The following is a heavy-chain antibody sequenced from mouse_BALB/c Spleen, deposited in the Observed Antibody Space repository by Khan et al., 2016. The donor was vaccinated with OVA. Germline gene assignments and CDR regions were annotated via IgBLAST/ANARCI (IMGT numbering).Heavy chain of an antibody. J-gene: IGHJ2*01. CDR2: ISSGGST. D-gene: IGHD2-14*01. CDR1: GFTFSSYV. V-gene: IGHV5-6-5*01. Sequence: EVQLVESGGDLVKPGGSLKLSCAASGFTFSSYVMSWVRQTPEKRLEWVASISSGGSTYYPDSVKGRFTISRDNARNILYLQMSSLRSEETAMYYCGSEAYRYDEYYFDYWGQGTTLTVSS. CDR3: GSEAYRYDEYYFDY.